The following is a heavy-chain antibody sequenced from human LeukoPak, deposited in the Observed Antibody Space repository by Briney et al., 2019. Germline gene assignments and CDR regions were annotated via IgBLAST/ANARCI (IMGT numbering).Heavy chain of an antibody. J-gene: IGHJ1*01. CDR2: MNPNSGNT. V-gene: IGHV1-8*01. CDR3: AETIAVAGKDFQH. D-gene: IGHD6-19*01. Sequence: CKASXXTXXXXDINWVRQATGQGLEWMGWMNPNSGNTGYAQKFQGRVTITRNTTISTAYMELSSLRSEDTAVYYCAETIAVAGKDFQHWGQGTLVTVSS. CDR1: XXTXXXXD.